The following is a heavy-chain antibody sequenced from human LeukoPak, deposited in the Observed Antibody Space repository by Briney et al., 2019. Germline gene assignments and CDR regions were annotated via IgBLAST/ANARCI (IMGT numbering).Heavy chain of an antibody. J-gene: IGHJ4*02. V-gene: IGHV3-23*01. CDR1: GFTFSSYA. Sequence: GGSLRLSCAASGFTFSSYAMSWVRQAPGKGLEWVSAISGSGGSTYYADSVKGRFTISRDNSKNTLYLQMNSLRAEDTAVYYCAKKSGLRFLEWLPYYFDNWGQGTLVTVSS. CDR2: ISGSGGST. D-gene: IGHD3-3*01. CDR3: AKKSGLRFLEWLPYYFDN.